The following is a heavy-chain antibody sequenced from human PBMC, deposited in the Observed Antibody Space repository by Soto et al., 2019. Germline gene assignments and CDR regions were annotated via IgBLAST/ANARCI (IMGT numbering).Heavy chain of an antibody. CDR3: ASSDLEWQAYYFDY. V-gene: IGHV3-21*01. CDR1: GFTFSSYS. D-gene: IGHD3-3*01. CDR2: ISSSSSYI. Sequence: PGGSLRLSCAASGFTFSSYSMNWVRQAPGKGLEWVSSISSSSSYIYYADSVKGRFTISRDNAKNSLYLQMNSLRAEDTAVYYCASSDLEWQAYYFDYWGQGTLVTVSS. J-gene: IGHJ4*02.